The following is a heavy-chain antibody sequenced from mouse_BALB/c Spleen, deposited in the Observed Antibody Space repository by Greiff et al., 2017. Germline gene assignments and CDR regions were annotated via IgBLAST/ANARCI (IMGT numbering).Heavy chain of an antibody. CDR2: ISSGGST. D-gene: IGHD2-2*01. V-gene: IGHV5-6-5*01. CDR3: AREKGYPYYFDY. Sequence: EVMLVESGGGLVKPGGSLKLSCAASGFTFSSYAMFWVRQTPEKRLEWVASISSGGSTYYPDSVKGRFTISRDNARNILYLQMSSLRSEDTAMYYCAREKGYPYYFDYWGQGTTLTVSS. CDR1: GFTFSSYA. J-gene: IGHJ2*01.